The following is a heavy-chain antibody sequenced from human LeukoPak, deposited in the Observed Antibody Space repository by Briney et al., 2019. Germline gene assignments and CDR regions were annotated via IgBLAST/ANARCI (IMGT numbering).Heavy chain of an antibody. CDR3: ATYDILTGYIDY. V-gene: IGHV1-18*01. CDR2: ISAYNGDK. CDR1: GYTFASYG. Sequence: ASVKVSCKASGYTFASYGIIWVRQAPGQGLEWMGWISAYNGDKNYAQKLQGRVTMTTDTFTSTAYMELRSLRSDDTAVYYCATYDILTGYIDYWGQGTLVTVPS. J-gene: IGHJ4*02. D-gene: IGHD3-9*01.